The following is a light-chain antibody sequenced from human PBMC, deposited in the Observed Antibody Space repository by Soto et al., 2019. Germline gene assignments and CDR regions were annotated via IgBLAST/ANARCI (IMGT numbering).Light chain of an antibody. V-gene: IGLV2-14*01. J-gene: IGLJ1*01. Sequence: QSVLTQPASVSGSPGQSITISCTGTSSDVGGYNYVSWYQQHPGKAPKLMIYEVSNRPSGVSNRFSGSKSGNTASLTISGLQAEDEPDYYCSSYTSGSTPYVFGTGTKVTVL. CDR3: SSYTSGSTPYV. CDR2: EVS. CDR1: SSDVGGYNY.